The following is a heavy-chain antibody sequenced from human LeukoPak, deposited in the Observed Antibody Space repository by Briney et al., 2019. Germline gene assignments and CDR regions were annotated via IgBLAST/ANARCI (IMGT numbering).Heavy chain of an antibody. Sequence: PGRSLRLSCAASGFTFSSYAMSWVRQAPGKGLEWVSAISGSGGSTYYADSVKGRFTISRDNSKNTLYLQMNSLRAEDTAVYYCAKANVVAAMADWFDPWGQGTLVTVSS. J-gene: IGHJ5*02. V-gene: IGHV3-23*01. CDR2: ISGSGGST. CDR3: AKANVVAAMADWFDP. D-gene: IGHD2-15*01. CDR1: GFTFSSYA.